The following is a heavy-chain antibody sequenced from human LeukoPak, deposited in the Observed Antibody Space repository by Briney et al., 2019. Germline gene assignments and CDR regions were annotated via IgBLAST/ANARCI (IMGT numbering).Heavy chain of an antibody. CDR2: ISYDGSNK. Sequence: GGSLRLSCAASGFTFSSYAVHWVRQAPGKGLEWVAVISYDGSNKYYADSVKGRFTISRDNSKNTLYLQMNSLRAEDTAVYYCARDNYCSSTSCYLYYYYYGMDVWGQGTTVTVSS. D-gene: IGHD2-2*01. J-gene: IGHJ6*02. V-gene: IGHV3-30-3*01. CDR3: ARDNYCSSTSCYLYYYYYGMDV. CDR1: GFTFSSYA.